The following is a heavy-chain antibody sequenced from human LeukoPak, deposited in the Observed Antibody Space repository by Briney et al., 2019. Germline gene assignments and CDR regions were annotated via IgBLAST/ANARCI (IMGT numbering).Heavy chain of an antibody. CDR2: INSDGSST. D-gene: IGHD3-3*01. CDR3: ARDRITIFGVVSEHYMDV. Sequence: GGSLRLSCAASGFTFSSYWMHWVRQAPGKGLVWVARINSDGSSTSYADSVKGRFTISRDNAKNTLYLQMNSLRAEDTAVYYCARDRITIFGVVSEHYMDVWGKGTTVTVSS. V-gene: IGHV3-74*01. J-gene: IGHJ6*03. CDR1: GFTFSSYW.